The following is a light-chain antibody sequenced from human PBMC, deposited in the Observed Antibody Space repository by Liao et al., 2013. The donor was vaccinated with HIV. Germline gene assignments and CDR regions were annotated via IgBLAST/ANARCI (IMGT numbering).Light chain of an antibody. V-gene: IGLV3-21*01. J-gene: IGLJ1*01. Sequence: SYVLTQPPSVSVAPGKTTRITCGGDNIGGKSVHWYQQKPGQAPVLVIYYDGDRPSGIPERFSGSNSGNTATLTISGTQAMDEADYYCQAWDSTTYVFGTGTKVTVL. CDR3: QAWDSTTYV. CDR2: YDG. CDR1: NIGGKS.